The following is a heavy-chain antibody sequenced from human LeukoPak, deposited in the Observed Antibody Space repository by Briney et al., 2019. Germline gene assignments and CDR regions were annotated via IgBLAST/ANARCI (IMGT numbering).Heavy chain of an antibody. Sequence: PSETLSLTCTVSGVSISSGGYYWSWIRQHPGKGLEWIGYIYYSGSTYYNPSLKSRVTISVDTSKNQFSLKLSSVTAADTAVYYCARVPVVPAATPIGVWFDPWGQGTLVTVSS. CDR2: IYYSGST. J-gene: IGHJ5*02. D-gene: IGHD2-2*01. CDR1: GVSISSGGYY. V-gene: IGHV4-31*03. CDR3: ARVPVVPAATPIGVWFDP.